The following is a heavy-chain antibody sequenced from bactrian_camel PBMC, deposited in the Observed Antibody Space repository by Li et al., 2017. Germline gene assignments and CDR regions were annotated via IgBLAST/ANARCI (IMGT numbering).Heavy chain of an antibody. Sequence: VQLVESGGGSVQAGGSLRLSCAGVGVRNRNSCMAWFRQAPGKEREGIASIYTGTGSTFYADSMKGRFTISRDSAKNTLYLQLNSLTREDSAMYYCTRETQWVGYHEFAEYWGQGTQVTVS. CDR3: TRETQWVGYHEFAEY. CDR1: GVRNRNSC. CDR2: IYTGTGST. D-gene: IGHD5*01. V-gene: IGHV3S1*01. J-gene: IGHJ4*01.